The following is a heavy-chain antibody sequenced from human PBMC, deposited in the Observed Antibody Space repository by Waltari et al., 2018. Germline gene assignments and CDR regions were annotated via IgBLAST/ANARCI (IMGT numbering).Heavy chain of an antibody. CDR2: IYYSGST. J-gene: IGHJ4*02. D-gene: IGHD3-3*01. CDR3: ARTPAGGHYDFWSGDPEGYYFDY. Sequence: QVQLQESGPGLVKPSETLSLPCTVSGGSIRSYYWSWIRQPPGKGLEWVGYIYYSGSTNYNPSLKSRVTISVDTSKNQFSLKLSSVTAADTAVYYCARTPAGGHYDFWSGDPEGYYFDYWGQGTLVTVSS. CDR1: GGSIRSYY. V-gene: IGHV4-59*01.